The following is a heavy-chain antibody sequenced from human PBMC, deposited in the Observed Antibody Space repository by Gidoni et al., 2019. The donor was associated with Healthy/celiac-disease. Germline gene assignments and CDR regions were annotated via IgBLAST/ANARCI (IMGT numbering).Heavy chain of an antibody. V-gene: IGHV5-51*01. J-gene: IGHJ6*02. D-gene: IGHD6-13*01. CDR3: ARQRGSSWDYYGMDV. CDR2: IYPCDSET. Sequence: EVQLVQSGAEVKKPGASLKISCKGSGYSFTSYWLGWVRQMPGKGLEWMGIIYPCDSETRYSPSFQGQVTISADKSISTAYLQWSSLKASDTAMYYCARQRGSSWDYYGMDVWGQGTTVTVSS. CDR1: GYSFTSYW.